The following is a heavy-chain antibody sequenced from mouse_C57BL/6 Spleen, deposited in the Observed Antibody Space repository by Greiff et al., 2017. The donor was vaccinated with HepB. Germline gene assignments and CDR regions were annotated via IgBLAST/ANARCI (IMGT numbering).Heavy chain of an antibody. CDR2: IYHGDGDT. J-gene: IGHJ2*01. CDR3: ARWSGTRGGYFDY. V-gene: IGHV1-82*01. CDR1: GYAFSSSW. Sequence: VQLQQSGPELVKPGASVKISCKASGYAFSSSWMNWVKQRPGKGREWIGRIYHGDGDTKYNGKFKGKATLTADKSSSPAYMTLSSLTSEDAAVYCWARWSGTRGGYFDYWGQGPTLTGAS. D-gene: IGHD4-1*01.